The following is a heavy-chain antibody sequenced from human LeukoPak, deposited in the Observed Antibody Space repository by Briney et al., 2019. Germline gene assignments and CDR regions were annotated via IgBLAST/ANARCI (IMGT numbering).Heavy chain of an antibody. CDR2: ISYDGSNK. J-gene: IGHJ6*03. CDR1: GFTFSSYG. Sequence: GGSLRLSCAASGFTFSSYGMHWVRQAPGKGLEWVTLISYDGSNKYYADSVKGRFTISRDNSKNTLYVQMNRLRAEDTAVYYCAKDGPPGGVIWNYYYYMDVRGKGTTVTVSS. CDR3: AKDGPPGGVIWNYYYYMDV. V-gene: IGHV3-30*18. D-gene: IGHD3-16*01.